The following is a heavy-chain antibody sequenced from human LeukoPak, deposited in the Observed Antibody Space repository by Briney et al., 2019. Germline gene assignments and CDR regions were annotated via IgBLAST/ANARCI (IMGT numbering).Heavy chain of an antibody. CDR1: GFTFSSYW. Sequence: PGGSLRLSCAASGFTFSSYWMRWVRQAPGKGLEWVANIKQDGSEKYYVDSVKGRFTISRDNAKNSLYLQMNSLRVDDTAVYYCAKGYVWGNYYKGYFDSWGQGTLVTVSS. CDR2: IKQDGSEK. J-gene: IGHJ4*02. D-gene: IGHD3-10*01. CDR3: AKGYVWGNYYKGYFDS. V-gene: IGHV3-7*03.